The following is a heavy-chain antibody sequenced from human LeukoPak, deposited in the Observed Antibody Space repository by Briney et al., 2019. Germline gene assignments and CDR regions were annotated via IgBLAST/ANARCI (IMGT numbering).Heavy chain of an antibody. CDR1: GGSISSSSYY. CDR2: IYYSGST. J-gene: IGHJ4*02. Sequence: MSSETLSLTCTVSGGSISSSSYYWGWIRQPPGKGLEWIGSIYYSGSTYYNPSLKSRVTISVDTSKNQFSLKLSSVTAADTAVYYCARGAFFYRNIVQFDYWGQGTLVTVSS. D-gene: IGHD5-12*01. CDR3: ARGAFFYRNIVQFDY. V-gene: IGHV4-39*07.